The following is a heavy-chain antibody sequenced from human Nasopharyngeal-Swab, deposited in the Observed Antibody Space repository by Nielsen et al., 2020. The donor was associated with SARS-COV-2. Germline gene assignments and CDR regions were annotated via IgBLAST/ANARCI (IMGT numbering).Heavy chain of an antibody. Sequence: GSLRLSCAVSGGSISSSNWWSWVRQPPGKGLEWIGEIYHSGSTNYNPSLKSRVTISVDKSKNQFSLKLSSVTAADTAVYYCASSITIFGVVIRLSDYWGQGTLVTVSS. D-gene: IGHD3-3*01. V-gene: IGHV4-4*02. CDR1: GGSISSSNW. CDR3: ASSITIFGVVIRLSDY. CDR2: IYHSGST. J-gene: IGHJ4*02.